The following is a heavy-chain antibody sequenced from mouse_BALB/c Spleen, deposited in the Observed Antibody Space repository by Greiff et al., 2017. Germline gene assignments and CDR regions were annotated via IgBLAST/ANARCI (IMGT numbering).Heavy chain of an antibody. D-gene: IGHD1-1*01. CDR3: VRDRSYDWFAY. J-gene: IGHJ3*01. V-gene: IGHV2-9-2*01. CDR1: GFSLTSYD. CDR2: IWTGGGT. Sequence: VMLVESGPGLVAPSQSLSITCTVSGFSLTSYDISWIRQPPGKGLEWLGVIWTGGGTNYNSAFMSRLSISKDNSKSQVFLKMNSLQTDDTAIYYCVRDRSYDWFAYWGQGTLVTVSA.